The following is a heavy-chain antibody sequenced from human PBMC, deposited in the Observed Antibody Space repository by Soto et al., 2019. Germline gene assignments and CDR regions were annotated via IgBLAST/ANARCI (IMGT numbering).Heavy chain of an antibody. V-gene: IGHV1-46*03. CDR2: INPSGATT. D-gene: IGHD6-13*01. Sequence: ASVKVSCKASGFTFSTYYMHWVRQAPGQGLEWMGIINPSGATTTNAQKFQGRVTMTRDTSTGTVYMELSSLRSGDTAVYYCTITGYSSTWYLDYFFAYWGQGTPVTVSS. CDR1: GFTFSTYY. J-gene: IGHJ4*02. CDR3: TITGYSSTWYLDYFFAY.